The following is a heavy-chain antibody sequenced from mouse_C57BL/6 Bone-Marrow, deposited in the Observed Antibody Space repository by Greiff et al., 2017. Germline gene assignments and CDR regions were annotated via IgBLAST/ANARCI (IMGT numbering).Heavy chain of an antibody. CDR3: ARDEDYDQGAMDY. V-gene: IGHV7-1*01. CDR2: SRNKANDYTT. D-gene: IGHD2-4*01. CDR1: GFTFSDFY. J-gene: IGHJ4*01. Sequence: EVMLVESGGGLVQSGRSLRLSCATSGFTFSDFYMEWVRQAPGKGLEWIAASRNKANDYTTEYSASVKGRFIVFRDTSQSILYLQMNALRAEDTAIYYCARDEDYDQGAMDYWGQGTSVTVSS.